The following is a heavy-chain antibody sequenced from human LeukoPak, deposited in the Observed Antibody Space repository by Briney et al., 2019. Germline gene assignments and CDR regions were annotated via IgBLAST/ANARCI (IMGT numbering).Heavy chain of an antibody. CDR1: GFXFSNTN. CDR3: ARVVNGYVDY. CDR2: ISASSNYI. J-gene: IGHJ4*02. D-gene: IGHD2-8*01. Sequence: GGSLRLSCAASGFXFSNTNINWVRQAPGKGLKWVSFISASSNYIYYADSVKGRFTISRDNAQNSLYLQMNSLRAEDTAVYFCARVVNGYVDYWGQGTLVTVSS. V-gene: IGHV3-21*06.